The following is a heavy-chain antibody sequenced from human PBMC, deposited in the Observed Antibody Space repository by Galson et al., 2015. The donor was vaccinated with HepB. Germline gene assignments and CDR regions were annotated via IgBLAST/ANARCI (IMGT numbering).Heavy chain of an antibody. Sequence: SLRLSCAASGFTLSDQYMDWVRQAPGKGLEWVGRSRNKADRYTTEYAASAKGRFTISRDDSKNSLYLKMSSLRTEDTAVYYCARAGRDGYNLWDWGQGTLVTVSS. J-gene: IGHJ4*02. CDR2: SRNKADRYTT. CDR1: GFTLSDQY. V-gene: IGHV3-72*01. CDR3: ARAGRDGYNLWD. D-gene: IGHD5-24*01.